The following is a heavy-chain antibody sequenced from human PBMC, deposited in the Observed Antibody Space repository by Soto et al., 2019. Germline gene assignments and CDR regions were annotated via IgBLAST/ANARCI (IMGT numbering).Heavy chain of an antibody. Sequence: EVQLVESGGDSVQPGRSLRLSCAASGFIFDDYAMHWVRQVPGKGLEWVSGIRWNGRSVAYVDSVKGRFTISRDSAKRSLYLEMRSLTTEDTALYYCAKGADMLYYYYFMDVWGKGTTVTVSS. D-gene: IGHD3-10*02. CDR1: GFIFDDYA. V-gene: IGHV3-9*01. J-gene: IGHJ6*04. CDR2: IRWNGRSV. CDR3: AKGADMLYYYYFMDV.